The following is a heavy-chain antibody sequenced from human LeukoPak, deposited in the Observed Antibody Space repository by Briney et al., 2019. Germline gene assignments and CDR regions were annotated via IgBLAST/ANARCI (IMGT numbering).Heavy chain of an antibody. J-gene: IGHJ4*02. CDR1: GGSISNYY. Sequence: PSETQSLTCTVSGGSISNYYWSWIRQPPGKGLEWIGNLYYSGSTNYIPSLKSRMSTSVDTIKNQFSLKLNSVTAADTAVYYCARTLYYYESGGLSALDQWGQGTLVTVSS. CDR3: ARTLYYYESGGLSALDQ. D-gene: IGHD3-22*01. V-gene: IGHV4-59*12. CDR2: LYYSGST.